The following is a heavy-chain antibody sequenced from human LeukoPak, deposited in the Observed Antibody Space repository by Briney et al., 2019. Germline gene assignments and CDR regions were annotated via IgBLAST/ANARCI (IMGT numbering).Heavy chain of an antibody. CDR1: GFIFSNYA. CDR2: ISYDGSNK. Sequence: GGSLRLSCAASGFIFSNYAMTWVRQAPGKGLEWVAVISYDGSNKYYADSVKGRFTISRDNSKNTLYLQMNSLRAEDTAVYYCARGWGVPDYWGQGTLVTVSS. D-gene: IGHD3-10*01. V-gene: IGHV3-30*03. J-gene: IGHJ4*02. CDR3: ARGWGVPDY.